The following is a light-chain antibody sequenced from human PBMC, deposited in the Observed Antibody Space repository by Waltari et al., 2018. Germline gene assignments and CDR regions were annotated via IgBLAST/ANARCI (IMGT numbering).Light chain of an antibody. CDR3: QQYNSYSRT. V-gene: IGKV1-39*01. J-gene: IGKJ1*01. CDR1: QSISNY. Sequence: DIQMTQSPSSLSASVGDRVTITCRASQSISNYLNWYQQKPGQAPNLLIYATSSLQSGVPSRFTGSGSGTDFTLTISSLQPDDFATYYCQQYNSYSRTFGQGTKVEIK. CDR2: ATS.